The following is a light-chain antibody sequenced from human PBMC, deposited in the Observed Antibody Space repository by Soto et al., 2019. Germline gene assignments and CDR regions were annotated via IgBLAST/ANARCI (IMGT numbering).Light chain of an antibody. Sequence: DIQMTQSPSSVSASVGDRVTITCRASQGISSWLAWYQQKPGKAPKLLIYAASSLQSGVPSRFSGTGSETDFTLTISGLQSEDSAVYFCQQYNNWPFSFGQGTRLEIK. CDR1: QGISSW. V-gene: IGKV1-12*02. J-gene: IGKJ5*01. CDR3: QQYNNWPFS. CDR2: AAS.